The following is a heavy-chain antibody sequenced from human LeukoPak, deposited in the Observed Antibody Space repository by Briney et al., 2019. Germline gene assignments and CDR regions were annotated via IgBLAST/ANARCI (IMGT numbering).Heavy chain of an antibody. Sequence: GASVKVSCKASGYTFTSYGISWVRQAPGQGLEWMGWISAYNGNTNYAQKLQGRVTMTTDTSTSTAYMELRGLRSDDTAVYYCARVTIGRAAGTGADYWGQGTLVTVSS. J-gene: IGHJ4*02. V-gene: IGHV1-18*01. CDR2: ISAYNGNT. D-gene: IGHD6-13*01. CDR1: GYTFTSYG. CDR3: ARVTIGRAAGTGADY.